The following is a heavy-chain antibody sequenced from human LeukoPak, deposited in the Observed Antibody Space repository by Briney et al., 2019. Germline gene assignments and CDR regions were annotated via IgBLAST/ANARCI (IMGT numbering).Heavy chain of an antibody. D-gene: IGHD2-2*01. CDR1: GFTFSSYA. CDR2: ISGSGGST. V-gene: IGHV3-23*01. CDR3: AKGQDCSSTSCYVARKTKNYYYYGMDV. Sequence: GGSLRLSCTASGFTFSSYAMSWVRQAPGKGLEWVSAISGSGGSTYYADSVKGRFTISRDNSKNTLYLQMNSLRAEDTAVYYCAKGQDCSSTSCYVARKTKNYYYYGMDVWGQGTTVTVSS. J-gene: IGHJ6*02.